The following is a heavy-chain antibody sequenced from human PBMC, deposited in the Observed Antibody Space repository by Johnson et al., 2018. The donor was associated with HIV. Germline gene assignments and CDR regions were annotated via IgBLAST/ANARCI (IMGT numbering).Heavy chain of an antibody. D-gene: IGHD3-3*01. Sequence: QVQLVESGGGVVQPGRSLRLSCAASGFTFSSYAMHWVRLAPGKGLEWVAVILYDGSDKYYADSVQGRFTISRDNSKNTLYLQMNSLRAEDTAVYYCARDGLEVDAFDIWGQGTMVTVSS. CDR2: ILYDGSDK. CDR3: ARDGLEVDAFDI. CDR1: GFTFSSYA. V-gene: IGHV3-30*04. J-gene: IGHJ3*02.